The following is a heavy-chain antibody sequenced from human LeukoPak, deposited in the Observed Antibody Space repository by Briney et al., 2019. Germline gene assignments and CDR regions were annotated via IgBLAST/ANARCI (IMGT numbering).Heavy chain of an antibody. CDR2: ISYSGNT. J-gene: IGHJ1*01. CDR3: AELGVMVLVYQSES. CDR1: GGSVSSSKYL. D-gene: IGHD2-8*01. V-gene: IGHV4-39*07. Sequence: SETLSLTCAVSGGSVSSSKYLWGWIRQPPGKELEWIGSISYSGNTDYNPSLKSRVTLSVDTSKNQFSLKLTSVTAAGSAVYYCAELGVMVLVYQSESWGQGTPVTVSS.